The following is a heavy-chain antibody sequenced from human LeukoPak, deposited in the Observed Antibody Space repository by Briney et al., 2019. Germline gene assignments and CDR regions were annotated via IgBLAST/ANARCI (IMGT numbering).Heavy chain of an antibody. CDR1: GFTFSSYS. CDR3: ARDMAVGEMATITDDY. D-gene: IGHD5-24*01. Sequence: GGSLRLSCAASGFTFSSYSMNWVRQAPGKGLEWVSSISSSSSYIYYADSVKGRFTISRDNAKNSLYLQMNSLRAEDTAVYYCARDMAVGEMATITDDYWGQGTLVTVSS. CDR2: ISSSSSYI. V-gene: IGHV3-21*01. J-gene: IGHJ4*02.